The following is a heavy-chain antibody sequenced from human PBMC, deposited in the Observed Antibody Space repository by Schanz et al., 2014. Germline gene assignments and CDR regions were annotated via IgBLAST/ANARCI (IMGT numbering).Heavy chain of an antibody. V-gene: IGHV3-33*01. Sequence: QVQLVESGGGVVQPGRSLRLSCVASGFTFSSYDVFWVRQAPGKGLEWVAILWHDGSKKYYADSVKSRFTISRDNSRNTLYLQMNSLRAEDTAVYHCVSSGSYSSYAFWGQGTLVTVSS. CDR2: LWHDGSKK. CDR1: GFTFSSYD. D-gene: IGHD3-10*01. CDR3: VSSGSYSSYAF. J-gene: IGHJ4*02.